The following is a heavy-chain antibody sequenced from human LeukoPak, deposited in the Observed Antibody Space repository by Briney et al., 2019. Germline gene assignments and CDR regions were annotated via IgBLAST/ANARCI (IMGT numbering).Heavy chain of an antibody. V-gene: IGHV4-39*07. J-gene: IGHJ4*02. D-gene: IGHD6-13*01. CDR2: IYYSGST. CDR1: GFTFSSYE. CDR3: ARDLSVDSSSWGPHFDY. Sequence: GSLRLSCAASGFTFSSYEMNWVRQPPGKGLEWIGSIYYSGSTYYNPSLKSRVTISVDTSKNQFSLKLSSVTAADTAVYYCARDLSVDSSSWGPHFDYWGQGTLVTVSS.